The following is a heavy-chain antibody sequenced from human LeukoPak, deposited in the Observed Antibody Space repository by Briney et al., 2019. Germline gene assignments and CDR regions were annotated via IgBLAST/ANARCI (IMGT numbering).Heavy chain of an antibody. CDR3: ASLWFGELFGFDY. Sequence: GGSLRLSCAASGFTFSSYGMHWVRQAPGKGLEWVAFIRYDGSNKYYADSVKGQFTISRDNSKNTLYLQMNSLRAEDTAVYYCASLWFGELFGFDYWGQGTLVTVSS. V-gene: IGHV3-30*02. J-gene: IGHJ4*02. CDR1: GFTFSSYG. CDR2: IRYDGSNK. D-gene: IGHD3-10*01.